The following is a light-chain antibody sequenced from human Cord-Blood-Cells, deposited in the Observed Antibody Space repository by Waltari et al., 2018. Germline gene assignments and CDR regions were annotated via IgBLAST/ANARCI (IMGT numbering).Light chain of an antibody. V-gene: IGKV1-5*01. J-gene: IGKJ1*01. CDR3: QQYNSYSPA. CDR1: QSISCW. Sequence: DIQMTQSPSTLSASVGDKVTITCRASQSISCWLAWYQQKPGKAPKLLIYDASSLESGVPSRFSGSVSGTDFTLTISSLQPDDFATYYCQQYNSYSPAFGQGTKVEIK. CDR2: DAS.